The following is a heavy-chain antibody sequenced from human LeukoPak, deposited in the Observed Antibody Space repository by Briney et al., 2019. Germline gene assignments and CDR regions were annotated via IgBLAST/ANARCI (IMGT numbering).Heavy chain of an antibody. V-gene: IGHV4-31*03. J-gene: IGHJ3*02. CDR2: IYYTGST. CDR3: ARGDSSGAENAFDI. CDR1: GGSISSGDYY. D-gene: IGHD3-22*01. Sequence: SETLSLTCTVSGGSISSGDYYWTWIRQHPGKGLEWIGYIYYTGSTYYNPSLRSRVTMSVDTSKNQFSLNLNSVTAADTAVYYCARGDSSGAENAFDIWGQETMVTVSS.